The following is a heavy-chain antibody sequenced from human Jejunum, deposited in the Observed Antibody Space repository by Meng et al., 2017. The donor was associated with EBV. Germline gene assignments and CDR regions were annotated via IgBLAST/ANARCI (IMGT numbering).Heavy chain of an antibody. CDR3: VGEIVAPYSFDQ. CDR1: GYTFIDYH. V-gene: IGHV1-46*01. Sequence: QVQLVQSGAEVKKPGASVKLSCKTSGYTFIDYHVHWVRQAPGQGLEWMGILNPHNGATSYAQRIRGRVTMTRDTSTSTVYMELSSLRSEDTALYYCVGEIVAPYSFDQWGQGTLVTVSS. D-gene: IGHD5-12*01. J-gene: IGHJ4*02. CDR2: LNPHNGAT.